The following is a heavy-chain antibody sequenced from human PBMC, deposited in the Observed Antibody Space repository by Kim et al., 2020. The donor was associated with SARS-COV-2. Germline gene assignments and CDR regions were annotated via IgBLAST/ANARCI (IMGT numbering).Heavy chain of an antibody. J-gene: IGHJ2*01. CDR1: GGSISSSSYY. CDR3: ARHAGGYSGDGDWYFDL. D-gene: IGHD5-18*01. Sequence: SETLSLTCTVSGGSISSSSYYWGWIRQPPGKGLEWIGSIYYSGSTYYNPSLKSRVTISVDTSKNQFSLKLSSVTAADTAVYYCARHAGGYSGDGDWYFDLWGRCTLVTVSS. V-gene: IGHV4-39*01. CDR2: IYYSGST.